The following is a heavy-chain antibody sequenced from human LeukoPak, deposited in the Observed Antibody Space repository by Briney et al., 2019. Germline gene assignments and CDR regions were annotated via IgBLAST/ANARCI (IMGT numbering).Heavy chain of an antibody. CDR2: IYHSGST. V-gene: IGHV4-38-2*02. CDR3: ARDQPYMDV. J-gene: IGHJ6*03. Sequence: SETLSLTCIVSGYSISSGYYWVRIRQPPGKGLEWIGSIYHSGSTLYNPSLKSRVTISVDTSKNKFSLKLSSVTAADTAMYYCARDQPYMDVWGEGTTVTVSS. CDR1: GYSISSGYY.